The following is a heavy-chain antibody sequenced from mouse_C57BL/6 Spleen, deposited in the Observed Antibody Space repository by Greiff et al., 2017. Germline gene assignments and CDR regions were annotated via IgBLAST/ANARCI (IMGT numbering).Heavy chain of an antibody. CDR1: GFTFNTYA. Sequence: EVHLVESGGGLVQPKGSLKLSCAASGFTFNTYAMHWVRQAPGKGLEWVARIRSKSSNYATYYADSVKDRFTISRDDSQSMLYLKMNNLKTEDTAMYYCVREGGNSSGYGYAMEYWGQGTSVTVSS. D-gene: IGHD3-2*02. CDR2: IRSKSSNYAT. J-gene: IGHJ4*01. V-gene: IGHV10-3*01. CDR3: VREGGNSSGYGYAMEY.